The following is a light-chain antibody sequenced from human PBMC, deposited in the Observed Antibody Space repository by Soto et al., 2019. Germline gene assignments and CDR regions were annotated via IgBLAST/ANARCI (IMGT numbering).Light chain of an antibody. J-gene: IGLJ1*01. CDR1: SSDVGGYNY. V-gene: IGLV2-14*01. CDR2: DVS. Sequence: QSVLTQPASVSGSPGQSITISCTGTSSDVGGYNYVSWYQQHPGKAPKFMIYDVSNRPPGVSNRFSGSKSGNTASLTISGLQAEDEADYYCSSYTSSSTLYVFGTGTKLTVL. CDR3: SSYTSSSTLYV.